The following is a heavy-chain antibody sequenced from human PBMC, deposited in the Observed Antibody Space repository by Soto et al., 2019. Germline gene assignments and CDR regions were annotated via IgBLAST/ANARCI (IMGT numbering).Heavy chain of an antibody. J-gene: IGHJ4*02. Sequence: PGESLKISCKGSGYSFTKYWIGWVRQMPGKGLEWMAIIYPDESDTRYSPSFQGQVTISADKSISTAYLQWSSLKASDTAMYYCVRKITEYRGVSDNYFDYWGEGTLVTV. CDR2: IYPDESDT. CDR3: VRKITEYRGVSDNYFDY. D-gene: IGHD3-10*01. V-gene: IGHV5-51*01. CDR1: GYSFTKYW.